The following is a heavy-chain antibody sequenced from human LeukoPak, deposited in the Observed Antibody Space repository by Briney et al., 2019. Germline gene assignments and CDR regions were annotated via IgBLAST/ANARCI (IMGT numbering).Heavy chain of an antibody. D-gene: IGHD1-1*01. CDR2: INHSGST. CDR1: GGSFSGYY. V-gene: IGHV4-34*01. Sequence: SETLSLTCAVYGGSFSGYYWSWIRQPPGKGLEWIGEINHSGSTNYNPSLKSRVTISVDMSKNQFSLKLNSVTAADTAVYYCARADSSNWYDSRGYFDYWGQGTLVTVSS. CDR3: ARADSSNWYDSRGYFDY. J-gene: IGHJ4*02.